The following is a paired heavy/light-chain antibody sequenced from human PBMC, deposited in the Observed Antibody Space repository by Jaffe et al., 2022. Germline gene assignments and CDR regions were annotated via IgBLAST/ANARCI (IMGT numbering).Light chain of an antibody. J-gene: IGKJ2*01. CDR2: KVS. Sequence: DVVMTQSPLSLPVTLGQPASISCRSSQSLVHGDGNSYLNWFLQRPGQSPRRLIYKVSNRDSGVPDRFSGSGSGTDFTLKISRVEAEDVGVYYCMQGTHWPPYTFGQGTKLEIK. V-gene: IGKV2-30*02. CDR1: QSLVHGDGNSY. CDR3: MQGTHWPPYT.
Heavy chain of an antibody. CDR1: GFTFSSYG. D-gene: IGHD2-15*01. Sequence: QVHLVESGGGVVQPGGSLRLSCAASGFTFSSYGMHWVRQTPGKGLEWVAYIRYDGSNKYYAGSVKGRFTISRDNSKNTLYLQMNSLRAEDTAVYYCAKVFSDNSCYSCDFDYWGQGTLVTVSS. CDR3: AKVFSDNSCYSCDFDY. CDR2: IRYDGSNK. V-gene: IGHV3-30*02. J-gene: IGHJ4*02.